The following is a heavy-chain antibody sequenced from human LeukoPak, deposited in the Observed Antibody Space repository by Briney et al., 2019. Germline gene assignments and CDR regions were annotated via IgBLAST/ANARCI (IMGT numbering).Heavy chain of an antibody. J-gene: IGHJ6*02. CDR1: GGSISTYY. CDR3: ARESGSYYGMDV. V-gene: IGHV4-59*01. CDR2: IYYSGST. Sequence: SETLSLTCSVSGGSISTYYWSWIRQPPGKELEWIGYIYYSGSTNYNPSLKSRVTISVDTSKNQFSLKLSSVTAADTAVYYCARESGSYYGMDVWGQGTTVTVSS. D-gene: IGHD1-26*01.